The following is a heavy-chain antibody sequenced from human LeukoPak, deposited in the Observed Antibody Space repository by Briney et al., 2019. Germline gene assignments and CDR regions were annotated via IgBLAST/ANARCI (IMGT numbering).Heavy chain of an antibody. J-gene: IGHJ4*02. Sequence: LGGSLRLSCAASGFTFSNAYMNWVRQAPGKGLEWVGRIKPKTDGETTEYAAPVKGRFSISRDDSKNMLYLQMNSLKTEDTAVYYCITPPPYSAQGGQGTLVTVSS. V-gene: IGHV3-15*07. CDR1: GFTFSNAY. CDR2: IKPKTDGETT. D-gene: IGHD2-21*01. CDR3: ITPPPYSAQ.